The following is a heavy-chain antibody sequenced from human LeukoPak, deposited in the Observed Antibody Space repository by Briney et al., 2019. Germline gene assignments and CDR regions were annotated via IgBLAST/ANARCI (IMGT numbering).Heavy chain of an antibody. Sequence: GGSLRLSCVASGFTFSSTTMGWVRQAPGRGLEWVSSITAIDGRTYYADSVRGRFTISRDNAKNSLYLQMNSLRVEDTAVYYCTRDPRRLDYLGQGTLVTVSS. CDR3: TRDPRRLDY. J-gene: IGHJ4*02. V-gene: IGHV3-23*01. CDR2: ITAIDGRT. CDR1: GFTFSSTT.